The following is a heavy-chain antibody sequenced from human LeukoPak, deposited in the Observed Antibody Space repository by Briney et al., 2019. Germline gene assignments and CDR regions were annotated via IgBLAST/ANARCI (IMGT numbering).Heavy chain of an antibody. V-gene: IGHV3-48*02. CDR2: ISSSSSTI. D-gene: IGHD6-6*01. Sequence: GRSLRLSCAASGFTFSSYSMNWVRQAPGKGLEWVSYISSSSSTIYYADSVKGRFTISRDNAKNSLYLQMNSLRDEDTAVYYCARDGGSPYSSPSALDYWGQGTLVTVSS. CDR1: GFTFSSYS. CDR3: ARDGGSPYSSPSALDY. J-gene: IGHJ4*02.